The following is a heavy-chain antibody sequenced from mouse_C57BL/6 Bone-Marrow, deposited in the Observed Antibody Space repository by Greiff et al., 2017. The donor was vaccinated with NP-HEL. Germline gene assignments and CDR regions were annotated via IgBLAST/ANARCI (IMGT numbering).Heavy chain of an antibody. Sequence: DVQLQESGPGLVKPSQSLSLTCSVTGYSITSGYYWNWIRQFPGNKLEWMGYISYDGSNNYNPSLKNRISITRDTSKNQCFLKLNSVTTEDTATYYCAREGGGRYAMDYWGQGTSVTVSS. D-gene: IGHD1-1*02. V-gene: IGHV3-6*01. CDR1: GYSITSGYY. CDR3: AREGGGRYAMDY. J-gene: IGHJ4*01. CDR2: ISYDGSN.